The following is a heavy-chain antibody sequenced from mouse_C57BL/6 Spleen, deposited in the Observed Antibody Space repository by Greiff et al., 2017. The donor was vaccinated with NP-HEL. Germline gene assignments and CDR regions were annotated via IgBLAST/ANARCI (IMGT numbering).Heavy chain of an antibody. Sequence: EVQVVESGGGLVKPGGSLKLSCAASGFTFSSYAMSWVRQTPEKRLEWVATISDGGSYTYYPDNVKGRFTISRDNAKNNLYLQMSHLKSEDTAMYYCARDNWDYWYFDVWGTGTTVTVSS. J-gene: IGHJ1*03. D-gene: IGHD4-1*01. CDR3: ARDNWDYWYFDV. CDR1: GFTFSSYA. V-gene: IGHV5-4*01. CDR2: ISDGGSYT.